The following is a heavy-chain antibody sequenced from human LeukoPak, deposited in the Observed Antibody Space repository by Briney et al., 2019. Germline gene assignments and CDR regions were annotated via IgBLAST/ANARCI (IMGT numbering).Heavy chain of an antibody. D-gene: IGHD6-19*01. CDR1: GAPITRYY. V-gene: IGHV4-59*08. J-gene: IGHJ4*02. Sequence: SGTLSLTCTVSGAPITRYYWSWIRQPPGKGLEWIGYIYYTGSANYNPSLKSRVTISVDTSKNQFSLKLSSVTAADTAVYYCARHGNSSGWYEGEGVDYWGQGTLVTVSS. CDR2: IYYTGSA. CDR3: ARHGNSSGWYEGEGVDY.